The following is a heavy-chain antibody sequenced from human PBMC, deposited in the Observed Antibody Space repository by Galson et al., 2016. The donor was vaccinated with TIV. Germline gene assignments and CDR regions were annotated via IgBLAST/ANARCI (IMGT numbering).Heavy chain of an antibody. V-gene: IGHV1-8*01. CDR3: AKGRSGYIDY. CDR1: GYTFTSYD. J-gene: IGHJ4*02. Sequence: SVKVSCKASGYTFTSYDIHWVRQATGQGLEWMGWMNPNSANTGFAQKFQGRVTMTRNTSITTAYMELSSLRSEDTAVYYCAKGRSGYIDYWGQGILVTVSS. CDR2: MNPNSANT.